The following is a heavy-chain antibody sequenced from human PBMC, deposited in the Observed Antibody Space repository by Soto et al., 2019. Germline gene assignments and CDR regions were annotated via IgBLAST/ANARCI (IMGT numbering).Heavy chain of an antibody. CDR3: ARGYCSGGNCYRFNFDN. Sequence: PSETLSLTCTVSGGSISSGGYYWSWIRQHPGKGLEWIGYIYYSGSTYYNPSLKSRVTISVDTSKNQFSLKLSSVTAADTAVYYCARGYCSGGNCYRFNFDNWGQGTLVTVSS. V-gene: IGHV4-31*03. D-gene: IGHD2-15*01. CDR2: IYYSGST. J-gene: IGHJ4*02. CDR1: GGSISSGGYY.